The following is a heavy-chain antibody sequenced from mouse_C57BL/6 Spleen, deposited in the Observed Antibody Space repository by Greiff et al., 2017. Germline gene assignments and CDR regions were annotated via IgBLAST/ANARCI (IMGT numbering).Heavy chain of an antibody. CDR3: ARSGLYSNYWYFDV. CDR1: GYAFSSSW. Sequence: QVQLQQSGPELVKPGASVKISCKASGYAFSSSWMNWVKQRPGKGLEWIGRIYPGDGDTNYNGKFKGKATLTADKSSSTAYMQLSSLTSEDSAVYFCARSGLYSNYWYFDVWGTVTTVTVSS. D-gene: IGHD2-5*01. CDR2: IYPGDGDT. V-gene: IGHV1-82*01. J-gene: IGHJ1*03.